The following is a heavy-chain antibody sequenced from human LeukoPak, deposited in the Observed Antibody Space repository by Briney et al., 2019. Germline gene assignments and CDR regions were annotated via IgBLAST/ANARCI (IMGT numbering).Heavy chain of an antibody. CDR2: IYYSGST. CDR1: GGSISSSSYY. D-gene: IGHD5-18*01. Sequence: SETLSLTCTVSGGSISSSSYYWGWIRQPPGKGLEWIGSIYYSGSTYYNPSLKSRVTISVDTSKNQFSLKLSSVTAADTAVYYCARSGYSYGYRAFDIWGQGTMVTVSS. J-gene: IGHJ3*02. V-gene: IGHV4-39*01. CDR3: ARSGYSYGYRAFDI.